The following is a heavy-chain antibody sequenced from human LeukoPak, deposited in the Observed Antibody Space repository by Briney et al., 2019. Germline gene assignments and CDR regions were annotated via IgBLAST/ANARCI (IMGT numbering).Heavy chain of an antibody. CDR1: GDSFSYFY. J-gene: IGHJ4*02. CDR3: AKTHSHFPPYFDY. V-gene: IGHV4-59*12. CDR2: IYNSGST. Sequence: SETLSLTCTVSGDSFSYFYWSWIRQPPGKGLEWIGYIYNSGSTSYNPSLRSRVTLSLDKSKNQFSLQLSSVTAADTAMYYCAKTHSHFPPYFDYWGQGTLVIVSS. D-gene: IGHD4-11*01.